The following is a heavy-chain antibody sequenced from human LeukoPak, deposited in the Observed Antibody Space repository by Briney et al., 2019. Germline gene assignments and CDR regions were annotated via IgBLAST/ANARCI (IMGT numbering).Heavy chain of an antibody. D-gene: IGHD1-1*01. CDR2: IYYSGST. CDR3: ASQPKLDDYYYYMDV. V-gene: IGHV4-39*01. J-gene: IGHJ6*03. Sequence: SETLSLTCTVSGGSISSSSYYWGWIRQPPGKGLEWIGSIYYSGSTYYNPSLKSRVTISVDTSKNQFSLKLSSVTAADTAVYYCASQPKLDDYYYYMDVWGKGTTVTVSS. CDR1: GGSISSSSYY.